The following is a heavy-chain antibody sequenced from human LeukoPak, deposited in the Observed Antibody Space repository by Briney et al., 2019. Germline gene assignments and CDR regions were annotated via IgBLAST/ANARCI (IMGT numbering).Heavy chain of an antibody. CDR1: GFTVSSNY. V-gene: IGHV3-66*04. CDR3: ARLAVAYFDS. D-gene: IGHD5-12*01. CDR2: IYSGGST. J-gene: IGHJ4*02. Sequence: GGSLRLSCAASGFTVSSNYMGWVRQAPGKGLEWVSVIYSGGSTYYPDSVKGRFTISRDNSRNTLYLEMNSLRAEDTAVYYCARLAVAYFDSWGQGTLVTVSS.